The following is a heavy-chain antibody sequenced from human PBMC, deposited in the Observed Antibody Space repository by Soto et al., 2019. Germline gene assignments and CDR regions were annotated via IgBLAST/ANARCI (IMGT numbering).Heavy chain of an antibody. CDR3: ARGSYDYIWGSYRGGFDP. J-gene: IGHJ5*02. CDR1: GYTFTSYG. D-gene: IGHD3-16*02. Sequence: ASVKVSCKASGYTFTSYGISWVRQAPGQGLEWMGWISAYNGNTNYAQKLQGRVTMTTDTSTSTAYMELRSLRSDDTAVYYCARGSYDYIWGSYRGGFDPWGQGTLVTVSS. V-gene: IGHV1-18*01. CDR2: ISAYNGNT.